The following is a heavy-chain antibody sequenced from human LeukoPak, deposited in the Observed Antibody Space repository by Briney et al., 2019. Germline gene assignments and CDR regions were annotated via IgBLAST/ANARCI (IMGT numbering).Heavy chain of an antibody. CDR2: INYNGGYT. J-gene: IGHJ4*02. D-gene: IGHD2-8*01. V-gene: IGHV3-23*01. CDR1: GFAFNIYT. Sequence: PGGSLRLSCEASGFAFNIYTMNWVRQAPGKGLEWVSIINYNGGYTYYADSVKGRFTISRDNSKNTVYLQMNSLRPEGTATYYCAKDGHCPDSECGTQIAVADYVDYWGQGALVTVSS. CDR3: AKDGHCPDSECGTQIAVADYVDY.